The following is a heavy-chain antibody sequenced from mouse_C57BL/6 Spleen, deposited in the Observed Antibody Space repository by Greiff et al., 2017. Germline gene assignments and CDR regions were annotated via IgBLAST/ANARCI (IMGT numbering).Heavy chain of an antibody. D-gene: IGHD2-1*01. J-gene: IGHJ4*01. Sequence: QVQLQQPGAELVMPGASVKLSCKASGYTFTSYWMHWVKQRPGQGLEWIGEIDPSDSYTNYNQKFKGKSTWTVDKSSSTAYMQLSSLTSEDSAVYYCARRGNGNSYAMDYWGQGTSVTVSS. CDR3: ARRGNGNSYAMDY. CDR2: IDPSDSYT. V-gene: IGHV1-69*01. CDR1: GYTFTSYW.